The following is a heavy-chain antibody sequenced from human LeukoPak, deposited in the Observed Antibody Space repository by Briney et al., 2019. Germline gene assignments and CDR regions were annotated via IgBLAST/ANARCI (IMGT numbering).Heavy chain of an antibody. V-gene: IGHV1-2*02. CDR1: GYTFTGYY. D-gene: IGHD3-22*01. J-gene: IGHJ6*02. CDR2: INPNSGGT. CDR3: ARGHDYYDSSGYPGPYGMDV. Sequence: GASVKVSCKASGYTFTGYYMHWVRQAPGQGLEWMGWINPNSGGTNYAQKFQGRVTMTRDTSISTAYMELSRVRSDDTAVYYCARGHDYYDSSGYPGPYGMDVWGQGTTVTVSS.